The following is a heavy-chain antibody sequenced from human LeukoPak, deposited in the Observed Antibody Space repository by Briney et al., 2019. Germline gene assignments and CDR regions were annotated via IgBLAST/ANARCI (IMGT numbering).Heavy chain of an antibody. Sequence: ASVKVSCKASGYTFTGYYMHWVRQAPGQGLEWMGWINPNSGGTNYAQKFQGRVTMTRDTSISTACMELSRLRSDDTAIYYCARVPPSITAAGNWLGPWGQGALVTVSS. CDR1: GYTFTGYY. D-gene: IGHD6-13*01. V-gene: IGHV1-2*02. J-gene: IGHJ5*02. CDR3: ARVPPSITAAGNWLGP. CDR2: INPNSGGT.